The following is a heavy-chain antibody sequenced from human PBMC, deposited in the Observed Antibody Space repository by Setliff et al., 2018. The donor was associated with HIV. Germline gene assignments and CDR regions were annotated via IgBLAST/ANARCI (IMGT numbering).Heavy chain of an antibody. CDR1: GGSISSGGYY. Sequence: SETLSLTCTVSGGSISSGGYYWSWIRQHPGKGLEWIGYIYHSGITYYNPSLKSRVTISLDTSKNQFSLKLSSVTAADTAVYYCAKSGYCGSATCRYFYYYMDVWGKGTTVTVSS. J-gene: IGHJ6*03. CDR2: IYHSGIT. V-gene: IGHV4-31*03. D-gene: IGHD2-2*01. CDR3: AKSGYCGSATCRYFYYYMDV.